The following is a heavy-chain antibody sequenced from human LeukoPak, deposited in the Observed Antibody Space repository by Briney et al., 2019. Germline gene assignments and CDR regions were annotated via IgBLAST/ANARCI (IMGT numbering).Heavy chain of an antibody. D-gene: IGHD2-8*01. V-gene: IGHV4-39*07. CDR3: ARVLGYCTNGVCPRSNYLRGYQTGFDY. Sequence: SETLSLTCTVSGGSISSSSYYWGWIRQPPGKGLEWIGEINHSGSTNYNPSLKSRVTISVDTSKNQFSLKLSSVTAADTAVYYCARVLGYCTNGVCPRSNYLRGYQTGFDYWGQGTLVTVSS. J-gene: IGHJ4*02. CDR2: INHSGST. CDR1: GGSISSSSYY.